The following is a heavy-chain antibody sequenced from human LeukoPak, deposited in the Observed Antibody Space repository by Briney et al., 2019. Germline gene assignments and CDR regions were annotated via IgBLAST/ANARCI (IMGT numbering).Heavy chain of an antibody. CDR2: IYYSGST. CDR1: GGSISTYY. J-gene: IGHJ3*02. V-gene: IGHV4-59*08. Sequence: KPSEPLSLTCTVSGGSISTYYWSWIRQPPGKGLEWIGYIYYSGSTNYNPSLKSRVTISVDTSKNQFSLKLSSVTAADTAVYYCARHTILWSGYYKGAFEIWGQGTMVTVSS. D-gene: IGHD3-3*01. CDR3: ARHTILWSGYYKGAFEI.